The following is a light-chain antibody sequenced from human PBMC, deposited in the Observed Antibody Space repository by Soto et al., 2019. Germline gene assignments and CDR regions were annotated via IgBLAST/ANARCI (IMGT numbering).Light chain of an antibody. Sequence: QSALTQPRSVSGSPGQSVTISCTGTSSDVGGYNYVSWYQQHPGKAPKLMIYDVSKRPSGVPDRFSGSKSGNTASLTISGLQVEDEADYYCCSYAGSYTFDYVFGTGTKVTVL. V-gene: IGLV2-11*01. CDR3: CSYAGSYTFDYV. CDR2: DVS. CDR1: SSDVGGYNY. J-gene: IGLJ1*01.